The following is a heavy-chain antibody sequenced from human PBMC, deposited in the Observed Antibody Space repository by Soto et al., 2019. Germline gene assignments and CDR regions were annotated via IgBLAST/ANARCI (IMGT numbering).Heavy chain of an antibody. CDR2: ISSSSSTI. V-gene: IGHV3-48*02. CDR3: ARGQVGAYYYYGMDV. CDR1: GFTFSSYS. D-gene: IGHD2-15*01. J-gene: IGHJ6*02. Sequence: GGSLRLSCAASGFTFSSYSMNWVRQAPGKGLEWVSYISSSSSTIYYADSVKGRFTISRDNAKNSLYLQMNSLRDEDTAVYYCARGQVGAYYYYGMDVWGQGTTVTVSS.